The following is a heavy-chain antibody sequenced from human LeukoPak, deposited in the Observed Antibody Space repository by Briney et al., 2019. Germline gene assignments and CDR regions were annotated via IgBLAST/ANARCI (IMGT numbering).Heavy chain of an antibody. CDR2: IDTDGNIT. CDR1: GFAFSTYR. D-gene: IGHD6-19*01. Sequence: GGSLRLSCATSGFAFSTYRMHWVRQAPGKGLEWVSRIDTDGNITSYADSVRGRFIISRDNAKNMLYLQMHSLRAEDTAVYYCARDSRSSGLTVDYWGQGTLVTVSS. CDR3: ARDSRSSGLTVDY. J-gene: IGHJ4*02. V-gene: IGHV3-74*01.